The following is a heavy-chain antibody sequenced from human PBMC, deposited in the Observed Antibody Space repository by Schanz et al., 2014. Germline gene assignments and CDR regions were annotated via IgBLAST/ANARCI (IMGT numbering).Heavy chain of an antibody. V-gene: IGHV3-23*01. Sequence: DVHLLESGGGLVQPGGSLRLSCAASGFTFSSYAMSWVRQAPGKGLEWVSAISGGGGTTYYADSVKGRFTISRDNSKNTLYLQMNSLRAEDTAVYYCAKGRFGELSAFDIWGQGTMVTVSS. D-gene: IGHD3-10*01. CDR3: AKGRFGELSAFDI. CDR1: GFTFSSYA. J-gene: IGHJ3*02. CDR2: ISGGGGTT.